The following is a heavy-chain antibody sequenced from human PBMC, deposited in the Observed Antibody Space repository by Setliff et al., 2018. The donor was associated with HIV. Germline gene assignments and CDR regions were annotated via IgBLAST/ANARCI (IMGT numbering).Heavy chain of an antibody. Sequence: SETLSLTCTVSGGSIGSGGSYWSWIRQHPGKGLEWIGSIFYNGSTYYNPSPKSRITISVDTSKNQFSLNLRSVTAADTAVYYCASWGRARRANYNFWSGSSWFDPWGQGILVTVSS. CDR2: IFYNGST. J-gene: IGHJ5*02. CDR3: ASWGRARRANYNFWSGSSWFDP. V-gene: IGHV4-31*03. CDR1: GGSIGSGGSY. D-gene: IGHD3-3*01.